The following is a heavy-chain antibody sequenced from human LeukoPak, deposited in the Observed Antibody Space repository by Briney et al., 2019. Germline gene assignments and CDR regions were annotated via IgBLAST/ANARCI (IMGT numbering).Heavy chain of an antibody. V-gene: IGHV3-23*01. D-gene: IGHD3-22*01. Sequence: GGSLRLSCAASGFTFSCYGMSWVRQAPGKGLEWVSTLNDRGTNTHYADSVRGRFTISRDNSRNMLSLQMNSLRVEDTAIYYCAIDPSGYDSSDTFDYWGQGTLVTVSS. J-gene: IGHJ4*02. CDR3: AIDPSGYDSSDTFDY. CDR2: LNDRGTNT. CDR1: GFTFSCYG.